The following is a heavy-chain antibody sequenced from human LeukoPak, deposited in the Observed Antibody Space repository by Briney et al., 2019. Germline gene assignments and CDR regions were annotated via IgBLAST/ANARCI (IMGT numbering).Heavy chain of an antibody. D-gene: IGHD3-10*01. CDR1: GYSISSGYY. CDR2: IYHSGST. Sequence: SETLSLTCTVSGYSISSGYYWGWIRQPPGKGLEWIGSIYHSGSTYYNPSLKSRVTISVDTSKNQFSLKLSSVTAADTAVYYCARENGSGSYFGFIDYWGQGTLITVSS. V-gene: IGHV4-38-2*02. J-gene: IGHJ4*02. CDR3: ARENGSGSYFGFIDY.